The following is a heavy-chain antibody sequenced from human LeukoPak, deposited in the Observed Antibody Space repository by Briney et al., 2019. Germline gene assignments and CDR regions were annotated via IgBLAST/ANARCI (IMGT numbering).Heavy chain of an antibody. Sequence: GGSLRLSCAASGFTFSSYSMNWVRQAPGKGLEWVSYISSSSSTIYYADSVKGRFTTSRDNAKNSLYLQMNSLRAEDTAVYYCARGRYSSSSGDFDYWGQGTLVTVSS. D-gene: IGHD6-6*01. CDR2: ISSSSSTI. CDR3: ARGRYSSSSGDFDY. J-gene: IGHJ4*02. CDR1: GFTFSSYS. V-gene: IGHV3-48*01.